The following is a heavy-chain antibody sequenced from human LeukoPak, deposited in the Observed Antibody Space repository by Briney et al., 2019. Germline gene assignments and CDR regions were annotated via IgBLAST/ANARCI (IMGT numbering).Heavy chain of an antibody. CDR1: GFTFSSYA. J-gene: IGHJ4*02. CDR2: ISYDGSNK. D-gene: IGHD6-13*01. V-gene: IGHV3-30-3*01. Sequence: SLRLSXAASGFTFSSYAMHWVRQAPGKGLEWVAVISYDGSNKYYADSVKGRFTISRDNSKNTLYLQMNSLRAEDTAVYYCARDFGIAAAGTFDYWGQGTLVTVSS. CDR3: ARDFGIAAAGTFDY.